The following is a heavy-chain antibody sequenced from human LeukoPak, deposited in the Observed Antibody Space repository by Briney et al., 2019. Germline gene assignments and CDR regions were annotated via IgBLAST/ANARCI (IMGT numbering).Heavy chain of an antibody. CDR1: GGSISSGSYY. CDR2: IYTSGST. V-gene: IGHV4-61*02. CDR3: ARGEGGATESGTFDI. Sequence: PSQTLSLTCAVPGGSISSGSYYWSWIRQPAGKGLEWIGRIYTSGSTNYNPSLKSRVTISVDTSKNQFSLKLSSVTAADTAVYYCARGEGGATESGTFDIWGQGTMVTVSS. D-gene: IGHD1-26*01. J-gene: IGHJ3*02.